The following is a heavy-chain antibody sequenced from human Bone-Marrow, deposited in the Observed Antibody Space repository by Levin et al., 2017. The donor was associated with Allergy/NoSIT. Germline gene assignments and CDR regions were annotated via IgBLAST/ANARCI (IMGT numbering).Heavy chain of an antibody. V-gene: IGHV3-23*01. J-gene: IGHJ6*02. CDR1: GFTFSIYA. CDR2: ISGSGVTT. CDR3: AKQERSLSGWYYGWDV. D-gene: IGHD6-19*01. Sequence: QPGGSLRLSCAGSGFTFSIYALIWVRQAPGKGLEWVSVISGSGVTTYYADSVKGRFTVSRDTSNNTVYLHMNSLRAEDTAKYYCAKQERSLSGWYYGWDVWGQGTTVTVS.